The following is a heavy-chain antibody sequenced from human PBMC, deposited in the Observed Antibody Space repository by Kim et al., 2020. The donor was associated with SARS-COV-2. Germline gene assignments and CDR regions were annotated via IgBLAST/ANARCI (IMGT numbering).Heavy chain of an antibody. CDR3: AKEGGYCSSTSCPRRFDS. V-gene: IGHV3-23*01. J-gene: IGHJ4*02. CDR2: ISDSGDIT. D-gene: IGHD2-2*01. CDR1: GFTFSTYA. Sequence: GGSLRLSCAASGFTFSTYAMSWVRQAPGEGLEWVSAISDSGDITYCADSVKGRFTISRDDSKNTLYLQLNSLRAEDTAVYYCAKEGGYCSSTSCPRRFDSWGQGTLVTVSS.